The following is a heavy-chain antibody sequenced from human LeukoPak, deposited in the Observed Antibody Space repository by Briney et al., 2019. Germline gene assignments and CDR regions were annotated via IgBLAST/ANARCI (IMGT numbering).Heavy chain of an antibody. Sequence: RRASVKVSCKASGGTFSSYAISWVRQAPGQGLEWMGGIIPIFGTANYAQKFQGRVTITADESTSTAYMELSSLRSEDTAVYYCARAGWLQAYAFDIWGQGTMVTVSS. J-gene: IGHJ3*02. CDR3: ARAGWLQAYAFDI. V-gene: IGHV1-69*13. CDR1: GGTFSSYA. D-gene: IGHD5-24*01. CDR2: IIPIFGTA.